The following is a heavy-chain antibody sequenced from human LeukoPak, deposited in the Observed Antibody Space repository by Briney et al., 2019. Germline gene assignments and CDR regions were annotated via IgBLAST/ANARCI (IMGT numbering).Heavy chain of an antibody. CDR1: GGSFSGYY. Sequence: SETLSLTCAVYGGSFSGYYWSWIRQPPGKGLEWIGEINHSGSTNYNPSLKSRVTISVDTSKNQFSLKLSSVNAGNTAVYYCARKRGYSGYEWFNWIDPWGQGRLVTVSS. J-gene: IGHJ5*02. CDR3: ARKRGYSGYEWFNWIDP. V-gene: IGHV4-34*01. D-gene: IGHD5-12*01. CDR2: INHSGST.